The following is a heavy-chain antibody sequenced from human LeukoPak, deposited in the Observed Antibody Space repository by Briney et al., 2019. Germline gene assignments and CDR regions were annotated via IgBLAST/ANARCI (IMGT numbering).Heavy chain of an antibody. CDR2: IYYSESP. CDR3: ARTRGYSGRYYYMDV. D-gene: IGHD5-12*01. CDR1: GDSITAYF. Sequence: SETLSLTCTVSGDSITAYFWSWIQQPPGKGLEWIGYIYYSESPKYNTSLKSRVTISVDTSNSQLSLKLSSVTAADTAVYYCARTRGYSGRYYYMDVWGRGTTVTVSS. V-gene: IGHV4-59*08. J-gene: IGHJ6*03.